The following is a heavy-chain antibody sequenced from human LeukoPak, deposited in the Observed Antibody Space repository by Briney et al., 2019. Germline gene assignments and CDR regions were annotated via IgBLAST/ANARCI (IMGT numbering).Heavy chain of an antibody. Sequence: PSETLSLTCTVSGGSISSGSYYWSWIRQPAGKGLEWIGRIYTSGSTNYNPSLKSRVTISVDTSKNQFSLKLSSVTAADTAVYYCARERGSREWVGSYYYYYYGMDVWGQGTTVTVSS. CDR3: ARERGSREWVGSYYYYYYGMDV. CDR2: IYTSGST. D-gene: IGHD3-3*01. CDR1: GGSISSGSYY. V-gene: IGHV4-61*02. J-gene: IGHJ6*02.